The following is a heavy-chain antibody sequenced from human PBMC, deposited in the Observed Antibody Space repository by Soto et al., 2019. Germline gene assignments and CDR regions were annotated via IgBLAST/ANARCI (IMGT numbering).Heavy chain of an antibody. CDR3: AKPDGPDY. CDR1: GFSFSSYG. CDR2: ITDTGART. V-gene: IGHV3-23*01. J-gene: IGHJ4*02. Sequence: GESLKISCKGSGFSFSSYGMSWVRQAPGKGLEWVSAITDTGARTYYADSVKGRFTISRDNSKNTLFLQMNSLRAEDTAVYYCAKPDGPDYWGQGALVTVSS.